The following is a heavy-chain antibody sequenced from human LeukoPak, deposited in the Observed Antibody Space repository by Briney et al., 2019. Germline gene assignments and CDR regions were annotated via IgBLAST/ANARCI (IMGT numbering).Heavy chain of an antibody. CDR1: GGSISRNNYY. CDR3: AREYGSVSSGWYAYFDL. D-gene: IGHD6-19*01. J-gene: IGHJ2*01. CDR2: MYYSGST. V-gene: IGHV4-39*07. Sequence: SETLSLTCSVSGGSISRNNYYWGWIRQPPGKGLEWIGSMYYSGSTYYNASLKSRVTISIDTSKNQFSLKLSSVTAADTAVYYCAREYGSVSSGWYAYFDLWGRGTLVTVSS.